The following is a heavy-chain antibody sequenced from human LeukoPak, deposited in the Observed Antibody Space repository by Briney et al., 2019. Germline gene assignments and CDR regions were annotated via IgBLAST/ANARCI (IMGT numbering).Heavy chain of an antibody. CDR2: VYPGDSDT. CDR1: GYSFNTYW. Sequence: GESLKISCKGSGYSFNTYWIAWVRQMTGKGLEVMGIVYPGDSDTRYSPSFLGQVTISADKSISTAYLQWSSLKASDTAMYYCARLQLRYFDSATYWGQGTLVTVSS. J-gene: IGHJ4*02. V-gene: IGHV5-51*01. D-gene: IGHD3-9*01. CDR3: ARLQLRYFDSATY.